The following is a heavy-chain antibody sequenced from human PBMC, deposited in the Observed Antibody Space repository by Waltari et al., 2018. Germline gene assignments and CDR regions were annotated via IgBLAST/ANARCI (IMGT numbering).Heavy chain of an antibody. CDR3: AKDRTGPYSITALDS. CDR1: GFTFSSYV. Sequence: EVQLLESGGGLIQPGGSLRLSCAASGFTFSSYVMSWVRQAPGKGLGWVSAIGGGGGTTYYADSVKGRFTISRDNSKNTVYLQMNSLRAEDTAVYYCAKDRTGPYSITALDSWGQGTLVTVSS. D-gene: IGHD4-4*01. CDR2: IGGGGGTT. V-gene: IGHV3-23*01. J-gene: IGHJ4*02.